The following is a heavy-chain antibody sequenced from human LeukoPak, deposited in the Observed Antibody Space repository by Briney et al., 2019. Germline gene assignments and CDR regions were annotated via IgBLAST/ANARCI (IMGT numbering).Heavy chain of an antibody. CDR3: ARDLYYRHYYYGMDV. J-gene: IGHJ6*02. CDR1: GGSFSGYY. D-gene: IGHD2-8*01. V-gene: IGHV4-34*01. CDR2: INHSGST. Sequence: SETLSLTCAVYGGSFSGYYWSWIRQPPGKGLEWIGEINHSGSTNYNPSLKSRVTISVDTSKNQFSLKLSSVTAADTAVYYCARDLYYRHYYYGMDVWGQGTTVTVSS.